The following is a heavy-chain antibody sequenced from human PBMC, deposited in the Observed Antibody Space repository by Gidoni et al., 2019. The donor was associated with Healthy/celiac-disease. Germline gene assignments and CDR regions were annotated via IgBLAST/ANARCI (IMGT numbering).Heavy chain of an antibody. D-gene: IGHD2-2*02. V-gene: IGHV3-30*18. Sequence: VQLVESGGGVVHPGRSLRLSCAASGFPFSSCCMHWVVKSPGKGLEWVAVISYDGSNKYYADSVKGRFTISRDNSKNTLYLQMNSMRAEDTAVYYCAKDFCSSTSCYTGSGSYVYYYYMDVWGKGTTVTVSS. CDR2: ISYDGSNK. CDR3: AKDFCSSTSCYTGSGSYVYYYYMDV. CDR1: GFPFSSCC. J-gene: IGHJ6*03.